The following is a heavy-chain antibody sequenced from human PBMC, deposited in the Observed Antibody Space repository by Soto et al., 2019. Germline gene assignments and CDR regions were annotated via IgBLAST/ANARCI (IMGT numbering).Heavy chain of an antibody. CDR2: IYYSGST. V-gene: IGHV4-59*01. J-gene: IGHJ4*02. CDR3: ARDGGDTARAY. D-gene: IGHD5-18*01. CDR1: GGSISSYY. Sequence: SETLSLTCTVSGGSISSYYWSWIRQPPGKGLEWIGYIYYSGSTNYNPSLKSRVTISVDTSKNQFSLKLSSVTAADTAVYYCARDGGDTARAYWGQGTLVTVS.